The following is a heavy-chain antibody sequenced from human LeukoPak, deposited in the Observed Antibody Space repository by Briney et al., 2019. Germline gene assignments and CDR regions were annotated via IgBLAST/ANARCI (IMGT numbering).Heavy chain of an antibody. CDR2: IYYSGST. CDR3: AREVIGTGYFDY. J-gene: IGHJ4*02. CDR1: GGSISSSSYY. D-gene: IGHD3-16*02. Sequence: SETLSLTCTVSGGSISSSSYYWGWIRQPPGKGLEWIGSIYYSGSTYYNPSLKSRVTISVDTSKNQFSLKLSSVTAADTAVYHCAREVIGTGYFDYWGQGTLVTVSS. V-gene: IGHV4-39*02.